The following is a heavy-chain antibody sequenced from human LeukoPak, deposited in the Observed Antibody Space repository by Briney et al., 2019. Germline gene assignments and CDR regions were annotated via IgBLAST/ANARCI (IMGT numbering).Heavy chain of an antibody. J-gene: IGHJ4*02. CDR3: ASQRGYSYGPLGGY. D-gene: IGHD5-18*01. CDR2: INHSGST. CDR1: GGSISSYY. V-gene: IGHV4-34*01. Sequence: SETLSLTCTVSGGSISSYYGSWIRQPPGKGLEWIGEINHSGSTNYNPSLKSRVTISVDTSKNQFSLKLSSVTAADTAVYYCASQRGYSYGPLGGYWGQGTLVTVSS.